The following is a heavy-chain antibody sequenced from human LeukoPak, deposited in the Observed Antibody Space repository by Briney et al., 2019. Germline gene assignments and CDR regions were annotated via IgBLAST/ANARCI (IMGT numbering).Heavy chain of an antibody. CDR1: GFTVSSNY. CDR2: IYSGGST. D-gene: IGHD6-13*01. J-gene: IGHJ4*02. Sequence: PGGSLRLSCAASGFTVSSNYMSWVRQAPGKGLEWVSVIYSGGSTYYADSVKGRFTISRDNSKNTLYLQMNSLRAGDTAVYYCAREGASSSCLDYWGQGTLVTVSS. CDR3: AREGASSSCLDY. V-gene: IGHV3-53*01.